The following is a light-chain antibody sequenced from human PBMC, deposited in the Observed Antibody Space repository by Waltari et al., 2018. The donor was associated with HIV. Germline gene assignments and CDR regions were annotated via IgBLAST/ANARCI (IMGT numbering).Light chain of an antibody. CDR2: SNN. V-gene: IGLV1-44*01. Sequence: QPVLTQPPSASGPPGQRVTIPCSGSRPNIGRNTVNWYQQLPGTAPNPLIYSNNQRPSGVPDRFSGSKSGTSASLAISGLQSEDEADYYCAAWDDSLAWVFGGGTKLTVL. CDR3: AAWDDSLAWV. J-gene: IGLJ3*02. CDR1: RPNIGRNT.